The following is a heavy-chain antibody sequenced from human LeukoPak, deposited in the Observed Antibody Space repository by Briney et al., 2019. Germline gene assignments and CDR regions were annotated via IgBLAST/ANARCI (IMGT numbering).Heavy chain of an antibody. D-gene: IGHD3-22*01. Sequence: PGGSLRLSCAASGFTFSSYAMSWVHQAPGKGLTWVSTINDNGAGTYYADSVKGRSTISRDNSYNTVSLQMNSLRDEDTGVYYCARVSRGPHPYYYDSSGYMDYWGQGTLVTVSS. V-gene: IGHV3-23*01. CDR1: GFTFSSYA. CDR3: ARVSRGPHPYYYDSSGYMDY. J-gene: IGHJ4*02. CDR2: INDNGAGT.